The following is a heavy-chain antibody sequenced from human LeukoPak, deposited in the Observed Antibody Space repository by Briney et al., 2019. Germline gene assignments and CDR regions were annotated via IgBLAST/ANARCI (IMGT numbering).Heavy chain of an antibody. CDR2: ISAYNGNT. CDR1: GYTFTSYG. V-gene: IGHV1-18*01. Sequence: ASVKVSCKASGYTFTSYGISWVRQAPGQGLEWMGWISAYNGNTNYAQKLQGRVTMNTDTSTSTAYMELRSLRSDDTAVYYCARDSHSSSWYVCLDYWGQGTLVTVSS. J-gene: IGHJ4*02. D-gene: IGHD6-13*01. CDR3: ARDSHSSSWYVCLDY.